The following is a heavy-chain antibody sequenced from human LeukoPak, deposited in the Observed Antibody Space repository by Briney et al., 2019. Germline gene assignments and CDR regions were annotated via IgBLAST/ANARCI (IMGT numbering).Heavy chain of an antibody. CDR2: ITSSSSYT. CDR3: ARDPYNGAYSEGYYYYYMDV. CDR1: GITFRNYN. D-gene: IGHD1-1*01. Sequence: PGGSLRLSCAAPGITFRNYNMNWVRQAPGKGLEGISAITSSSSYTFYADSVKGRFTIPRDNAQNSLYLQMNSLRVEDTAIYYCARDPYNGAYSEGYYYYYMDVWGKGTTVTVSS. J-gene: IGHJ6*03. V-gene: IGHV3-21*01.